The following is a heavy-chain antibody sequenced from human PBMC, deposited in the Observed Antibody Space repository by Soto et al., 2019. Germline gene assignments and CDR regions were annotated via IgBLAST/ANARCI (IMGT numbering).Heavy chain of an antibody. Sequence: PSETLSLTCAVYGGSFSGYYWSWIRQPPGKGLEWIGEINHSGSTNYNPSLKSRATISVDTSKNQFSLKLSSVTAADTAVYYCARVRSDFWSGYPYNWFDPWGQGTLVTVSS. CDR1: GGSFSGYY. V-gene: IGHV4-34*01. CDR2: INHSGST. CDR3: ARVRSDFWSGYPYNWFDP. D-gene: IGHD3-3*01. J-gene: IGHJ5*02.